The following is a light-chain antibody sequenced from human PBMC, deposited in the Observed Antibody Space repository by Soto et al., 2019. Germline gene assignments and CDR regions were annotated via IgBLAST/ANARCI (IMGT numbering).Light chain of an antibody. V-gene: IGKV3-20*01. J-gene: IGKJ1*01. Sequence: EIVLTQSPGTLSLSPLERATLSCMASHSICGNYLAWYQQQPGRAPRLLMYGASRRATGIPDRFSGSASGTDFTLTISRLEPEDFAVYYCQQYDSSPWTFGRGTKV. CDR3: QQYDSSPWT. CDR1: HSICGNY. CDR2: GAS.